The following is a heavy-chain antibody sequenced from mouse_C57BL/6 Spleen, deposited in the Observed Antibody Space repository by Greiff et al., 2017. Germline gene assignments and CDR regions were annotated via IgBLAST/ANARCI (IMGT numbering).Heavy chain of an antibody. CDR1: GYAFSSSW. D-gene: IGHD2-1*01. CDR2: IYPGDGDT. Sequence: VMLVESGPELVKPGASVKISCKASGYAFSSSWMNWVKQRPGKGLEWIGRIYPGDGDTNYNGKFKGKATLTADKSSSTAYMQLSSLTSEDSAVYFCARPLYYGNYGYAMDYWGQGTSVTVSS. J-gene: IGHJ4*01. CDR3: ARPLYYGNYGYAMDY. V-gene: IGHV1-82*01.